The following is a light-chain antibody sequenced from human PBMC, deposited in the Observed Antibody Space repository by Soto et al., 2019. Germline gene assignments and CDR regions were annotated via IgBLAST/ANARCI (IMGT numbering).Light chain of an antibody. CDR3: QQYGSSSWT. V-gene: IGKV3-20*01. Sequence: EIVLTQSPGTLSLSPGARATLSCRASQSVSSSYLAWYQQKPGQAPRLLIYAASSRATGTPGRFSGSGSGTDFTLTISRLEPEDFAVYYCQQYGSSSWTFGQGTKVDIK. CDR1: QSVSSSY. J-gene: IGKJ1*01. CDR2: AAS.